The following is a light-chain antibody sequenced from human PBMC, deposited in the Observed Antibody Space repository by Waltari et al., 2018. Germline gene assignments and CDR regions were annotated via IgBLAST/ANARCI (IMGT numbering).Light chain of an antibody. J-gene: IGKJ3*01. CDR1: QGISSY. Sequence: AIRMTQSPPSFSASTGARVTTTCRANQGISSYLAWFQQKPGKAPKLLIYAASTLQTGVPSRFSGSGSGTDFTLTISCLQSEDLATYYCQQYYTFPFTFGPGTKVDVK. V-gene: IGKV1-8*01. CDR2: AAS. CDR3: QQYYTFPFT.